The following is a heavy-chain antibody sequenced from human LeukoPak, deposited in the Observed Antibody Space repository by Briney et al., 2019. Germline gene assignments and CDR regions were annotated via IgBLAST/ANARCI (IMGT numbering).Heavy chain of an antibody. CDR2: INPNSGGT. CDR1: GYTFTGYY. Sequence: VASVKVSCKASGYTFTGYYMHWVRQAPGQGLEWMGWINPNSGGTNYAQKFQGRVTMTRDTSISTAYMELSRLRSDDTAVYYCARTEPRIEMATITQNWFDPWGQGTLVTVSS. CDR3: ARTEPRIEMATITQNWFDP. V-gene: IGHV1-2*02. D-gene: IGHD5-24*01. J-gene: IGHJ5*02.